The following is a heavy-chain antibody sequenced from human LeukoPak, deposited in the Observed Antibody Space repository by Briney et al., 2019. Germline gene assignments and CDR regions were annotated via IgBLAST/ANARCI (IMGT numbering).Heavy chain of an antibody. J-gene: IGHJ6*02. V-gene: IGHV3-23*01. CDR3: AKDGSPLGGMDV. Sequence: GGSLRLSCAASGFTFSSYAMSWVRQAPGKGLEWVSGISGSGSSTYYADSVKGRFTISRDNSKNTLYLQMNSLRAEDMAVYYCAKDGSPLGGMDVWGQGTTVTVSS. CDR1: GFTFSSYA. CDR2: ISGSGSST.